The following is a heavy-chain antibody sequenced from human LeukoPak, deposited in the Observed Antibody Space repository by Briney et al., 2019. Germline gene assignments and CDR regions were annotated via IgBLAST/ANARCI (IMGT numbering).Heavy chain of an antibody. CDR3: AKDPPGRRFGDPAIDY. J-gene: IGHJ4*02. V-gene: IGHV3-23*01. Sequence: PGGSLRLSCAASGFTFSTYAMSWVRQIPGKGLEWVSAISGSDDGTYYADSVKGRFTISRDNSKNTLYLQMNSLRAEDTAVYYCAKDPPGRRFGDPAIDYWGQGTLVTVSS. CDR2: ISGSDDGT. CDR1: GFTFSTYA. D-gene: IGHD3-10*01.